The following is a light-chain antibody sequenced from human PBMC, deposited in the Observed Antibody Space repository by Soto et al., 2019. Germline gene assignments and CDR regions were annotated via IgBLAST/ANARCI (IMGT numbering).Light chain of an antibody. J-gene: IGKJ1*01. CDR2: GAS. Sequence: EIVLTQSPATLSLSPGQRATLSCSASQSISSSYLAWYQQRPGQAPRLLIYGASSRATGIPDRFSGSGSGTEFTLTSSRLEPEDFAVYYCQQYGSSLTTFGQGTKVDIK. CDR3: QQYGSSLTT. CDR1: QSISSSY. V-gene: IGKV3-20*01.